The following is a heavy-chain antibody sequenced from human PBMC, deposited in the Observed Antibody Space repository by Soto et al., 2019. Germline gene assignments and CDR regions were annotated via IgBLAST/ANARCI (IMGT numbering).Heavy chain of an antibody. CDR1: GFTFSSYT. D-gene: IGHD3-10*01. CDR2: ISSGSDDT. CDR3: ARVHRSVSYRYGLDV. J-gene: IGHJ6*02. V-gene: IGHV3-21*01. Sequence: EVKLVESGGGLVKPGGSLRLSCAASGFTFSSYTMNWVRQATGKGLEWLSFISSGSDDTYYADTVKGRFTISRDNAKKSLNLQLNNLTVEDTAVYYCARVHRSVSYRYGLDVWGQGTTVIVSS.